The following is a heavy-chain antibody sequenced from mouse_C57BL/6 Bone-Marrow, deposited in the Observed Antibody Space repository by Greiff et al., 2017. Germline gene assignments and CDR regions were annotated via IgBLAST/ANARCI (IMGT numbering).Heavy chain of an antibody. V-gene: IGHV3-6*01. J-gene: IGHJ4*01. CDR3: ARGTVVARYAMDY. D-gene: IGHD1-1*01. CDR2: ISYDGSN. Sequence: ESGPGLVKPSQSLSLTCSVTGYSITSGYYWNWIRQFPGNKLEWMGYISYDGSNNYNPSLKNRISITRDTSKNQFFLKLNSVTTEDTATYYCARGTVVARYAMDYWGQGTSVTVSS. CDR1: GYSITSGYY.